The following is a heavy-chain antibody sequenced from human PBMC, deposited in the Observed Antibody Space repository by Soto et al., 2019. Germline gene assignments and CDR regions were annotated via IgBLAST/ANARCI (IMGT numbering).Heavy chain of an antibody. CDR1: GGSISSSSYY. CDR2: IYYSGST. J-gene: IGHJ6*03. V-gene: IGHV4-39*01. CDR3: ACPSIAARHYYYMDV. D-gene: IGHD6-6*01. Sequence: SETLSLTCTVSGGSISSSSYYWGWIRQPPGKGLEWIGSIYYSGSTYYNPSLKSRVTISVDTSKNQFSLKLSSVTAADTAVYYCACPSIAARHYYYMDVWGKGTTVTVSS.